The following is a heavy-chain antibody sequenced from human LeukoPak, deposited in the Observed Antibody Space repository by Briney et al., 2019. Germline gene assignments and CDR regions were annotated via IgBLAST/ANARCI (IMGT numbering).Heavy chain of an antibody. CDR2: INPSGGST. CDR1: GYTFTGYY. CDR3: AREEGTAMVRI. J-gene: IGHJ4*02. D-gene: IGHD5-18*01. V-gene: IGHV1-46*01. Sequence: ASVKVSCKASGYTFTGYYMHWVRQAPGQGLEWMGIINPSGGSTSYAQKFQGRVTMTRDTSTSTVYMELSSLRSEETAVYYCAREEGTAMVRIWGQGTLVTVSS.